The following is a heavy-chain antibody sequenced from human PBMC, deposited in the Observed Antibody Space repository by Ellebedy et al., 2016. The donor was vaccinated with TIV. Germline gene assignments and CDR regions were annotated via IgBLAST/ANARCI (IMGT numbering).Heavy chain of an antibody. Sequence: SGPTLAKPTQTLTLTCTLPGLSDHSNGMRVSWFRQPPGKALEWLARIDSDDDTFYSKSLRTRLTISNDISKNQVVLTMTVMDPVDTGTYYCARMSKDAFDIWGQGTTVLVSS. V-gene: IGHV2-70*04. CDR1: GLSDHSNGMR. CDR2: IDSDDDT. J-gene: IGHJ3*02. CDR3: ARMSKDAFDI.